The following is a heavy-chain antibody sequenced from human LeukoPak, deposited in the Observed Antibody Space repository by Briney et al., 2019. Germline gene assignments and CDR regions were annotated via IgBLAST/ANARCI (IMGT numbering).Heavy chain of an antibody. Sequence: PSETLSLTCTVSGGSISGYYWSWIRQPPGKGLEWIGEINHSGSTNYNPSLKSRVTISVDTSKNQFSLKLSSVTAADTAVYYCARARKSSRYSSGWYALDYWGQGTLVTVSS. D-gene: IGHD6-19*01. CDR3: ARARKSSRYSSGWYALDY. V-gene: IGHV4-34*01. CDR1: GGSISGYY. CDR2: INHSGST. J-gene: IGHJ4*02.